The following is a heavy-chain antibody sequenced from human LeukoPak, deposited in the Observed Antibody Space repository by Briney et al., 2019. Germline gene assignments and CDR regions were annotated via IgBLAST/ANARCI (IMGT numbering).Heavy chain of an antibody. CDR2: ISAYNGNT. J-gene: IGHJ6*02. CDR3: ARPATIAVAGADYYYYGMDV. CDR1: GYTFTSYG. V-gene: IGHV1-18*01. D-gene: IGHD6-19*01. Sequence: ASVKVSCKASGYTFTSYGISWVRQAPGQGLEWMGWISAYNGNTNYAQKLQGRVTMTTDTSTSTAYMELRSLRSDDTAVYYCARPATIAVAGADYYYYGMDVWGQGTTVTVSS.